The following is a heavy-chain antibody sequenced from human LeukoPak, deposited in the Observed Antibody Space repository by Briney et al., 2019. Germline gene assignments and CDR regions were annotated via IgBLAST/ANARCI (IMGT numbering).Heavy chain of an antibody. CDR1: GFTFSSYA. CDR2: ISGSGGST. J-gene: IGHJ4*02. CDR3: YSSSPGLFDY. D-gene: IGHD6-6*01. Sequence: PGGSLRLSCAASGFTFSSYAMSWVRQAPGKGLEWVSAISGSGGSTYYADSVKGRFTISRDNSKNTLYLQTNSLRAEDTAVYYCYSSSPGLFDYWGQGTLVTVSS. V-gene: IGHV3-23*01.